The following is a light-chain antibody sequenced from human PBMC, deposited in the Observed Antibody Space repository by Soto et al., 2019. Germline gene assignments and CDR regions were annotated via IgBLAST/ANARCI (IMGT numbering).Light chain of an antibody. Sequence: EIVIAQSQDTLSVSPGERASLCCTASQSVRINLAWYQQNPDPAPRLLIYAASTRPTGIPARFSGSGSGTEFTPTISSLQSEDFAVYHCQHYNSSPRTWTFGQGTKADIK. CDR2: AAS. V-gene: IGKV3-15*01. CDR3: QHYNSSPRTWT. CDR1: QSVRIN. J-gene: IGKJ1*01.